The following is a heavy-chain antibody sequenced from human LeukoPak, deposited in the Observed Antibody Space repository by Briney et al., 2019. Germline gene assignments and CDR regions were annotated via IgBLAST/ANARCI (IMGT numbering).Heavy chain of an antibody. D-gene: IGHD6-19*01. Sequence: SETLSLTRTVSGGSISSYYWSWIRQPAGKGLEWIGRIYTSGSTNYNPSLKSRVTMSVDTSKNQFSLKLSSVTAADTAVCYCARMKQWPYYGMDVWGQGTTVTVSS. CDR1: GGSISSYY. J-gene: IGHJ6*02. CDR2: IYTSGST. CDR3: ARMKQWPYYGMDV. V-gene: IGHV4-4*07.